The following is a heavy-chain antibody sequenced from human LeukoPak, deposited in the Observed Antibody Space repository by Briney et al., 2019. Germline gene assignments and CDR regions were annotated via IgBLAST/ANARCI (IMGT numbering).Heavy chain of an antibody. D-gene: IGHD3-9*01. V-gene: IGHV4-61*01. CDR1: GASVSSGSYS. Sequence: PSETLSLTCTVSGASVSSGSYSWNWIRQPPGKGLEWIGYMFYRGSTNYNPSLKSRVTISVDSSKNQFSLNLSSVTAADTAVYDCARFHISTGSFDLWGQGTLVTVSS. J-gene: IGHJ4*02. CDR2: MFYRGST. CDR3: ARFHISTGSFDL.